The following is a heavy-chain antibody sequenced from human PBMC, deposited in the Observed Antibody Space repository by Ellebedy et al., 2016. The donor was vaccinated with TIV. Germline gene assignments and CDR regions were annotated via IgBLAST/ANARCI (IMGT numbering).Heavy chain of an antibody. Sequence: GESLKISCAASGFTFSSYAMSWVRQAPGKGLEWVSTISNTGSRTYYADSVEGRFIISRDNSKNTLYLQMNSLGAEDTAVYYCARSRDGYNHGLFWGQGTLLTVSS. CDR2: ISNTGSRT. CDR1: GFTFSSYA. CDR3: ARSRDGYNHGLF. D-gene: IGHD5-24*01. V-gene: IGHV3-23*01. J-gene: IGHJ4*02.